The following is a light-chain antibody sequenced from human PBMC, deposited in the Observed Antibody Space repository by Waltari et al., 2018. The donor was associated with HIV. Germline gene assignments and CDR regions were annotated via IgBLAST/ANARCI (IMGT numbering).Light chain of an antibody. CDR1: QGISRY. CDR2: AAS. J-gene: IGKJ5*01. V-gene: IGKV1-39*01. CDR3: QQGHTTPLT. Sequence: IQMTQSPSSLSASVGDSVPITCRASQGISRYLNWYQHKLGKAPKLLIFAASNLQSGVPSRFSGSGSGKDFTLTIKNLQPDDFATYYCQQGHTTPLTFGQGTRLEIK.